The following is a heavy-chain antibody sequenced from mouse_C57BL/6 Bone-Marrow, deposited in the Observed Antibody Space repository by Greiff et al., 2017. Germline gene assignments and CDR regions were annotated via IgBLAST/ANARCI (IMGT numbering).Heavy chain of an antibody. CDR3: ARGMSCSDWYFDV. CDR1: GYTFTSYW. J-gene: IGHJ1*03. CDR2: IDPNSGGT. Sequence: VQLQQSGAELVKPGDSVKLSCKASGYTFTSYWMHWVKQRPGRGLEWIGRIDPNSGGTKYNEKFKSKATLTVDKPSSTAYMQLRSLTSEDSAVYYCARGMSCSDWYFDVWGTGTTVTVSA. V-gene: IGHV1-72*01.